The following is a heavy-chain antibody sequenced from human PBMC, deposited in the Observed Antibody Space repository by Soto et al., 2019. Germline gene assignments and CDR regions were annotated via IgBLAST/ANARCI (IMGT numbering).Heavy chain of an antibody. CDR2: ISAYNGNT. CDR3: ARDRDYDSSGPDAFDI. Sequence: VASVKVSCKASGYTFTSYGISWVRQAPGQGLEWMGWISAYNGNTNYAQKLQGRVTMTTDTSTSTAYMELRSLRSDDTAVYYCARDRDYDSSGPDAFDIWGQGTMVTVSS. CDR1: GYTFTSYG. D-gene: IGHD3-22*01. V-gene: IGHV1-18*01. J-gene: IGHJ3*02.